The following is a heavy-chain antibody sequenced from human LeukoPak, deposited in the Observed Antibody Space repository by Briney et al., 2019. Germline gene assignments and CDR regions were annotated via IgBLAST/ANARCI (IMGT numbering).Heavy chain of an antibody. CDR3: AKGGPLGYCSSTSCPDYFDY. Sequence: GGSLRLSCAASGFTFSSYAMHWVRQAPGKGLAWVAVISYDGTNKYYADSVKGRFTISRDNSKNTLYLQMNSLRAEDTAVYYCAKGGPLGYCSSTSCPDYFDYWGQGTLVTVSS. CDR2: ISYDGTNK. J-gene: IGHJ4*02. CDR1: GFTFSSYA. V-gene: IGHV3-30*04. D-gene: IGHD2-2*01.